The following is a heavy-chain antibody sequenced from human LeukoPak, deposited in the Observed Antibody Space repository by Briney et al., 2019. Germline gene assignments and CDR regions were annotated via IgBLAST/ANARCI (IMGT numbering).Heavy chain of an antibody. CDR2: VYYGRSP. Sequence: SETLSLTCTVSGDSISRSTYYWAWIRQPPGKGLEWIGSVYYGRSPYFNPSLESRATVSVDTSKNHFSLKMSSVTAADTAVYYCARSSGTGTFSYWGQGTLVTVSS. CDR1: GDSISRSTYY. D-gene: IGHD6-25*01. J-gene: IGHJ4*02. V-gene: IGHV4-39*02. CDR3: ARSSGTGTFSY.